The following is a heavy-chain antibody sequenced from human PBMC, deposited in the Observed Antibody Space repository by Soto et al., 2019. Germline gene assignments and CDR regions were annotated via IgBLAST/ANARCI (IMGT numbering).Heavy chain of an antibody. Sequence: PGGSLRLSCAASGFTVSSTYMTWVRQAPGKGLEWVSTIHSGGSTYYVDSVKGRFTISRDNSKNTLYLQMNSLRAEDTAVYYCARDHSGSYLSFDFWGQGTPVTVSS. CDR3: ARDHSGSYLSFDF. CDR2: IHSGGST. V-gene: IGHV3-53*01. J-gene: IGHJ4*02. CDR1: GFTVSSTY. D-gene: IGHD1-26*01.